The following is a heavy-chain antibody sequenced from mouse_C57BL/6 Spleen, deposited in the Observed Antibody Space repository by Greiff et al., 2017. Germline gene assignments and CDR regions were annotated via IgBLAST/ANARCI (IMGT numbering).Heavy chain of an antibody. CDR3: AVTTVVEGEYYYAMDY. CDR2: IDPNSGGT. CDR1: GYTFTSYW. V-gene: IGHV1-72*01. Sequence: QVQLQQPGAELVKPGASVKLSCKASGYTFTSYWMHWVKQRPGRGLEWIGRIDPNSGGTKYNEKFKSKATLTVDKPSSTAYMQLSSLTSEDSAVYYGAVTTVVEGEYYYAMDYWGQGTSVTVSS. D-gene: IGHD1-1*01. J-gene: IGHJ4*01.